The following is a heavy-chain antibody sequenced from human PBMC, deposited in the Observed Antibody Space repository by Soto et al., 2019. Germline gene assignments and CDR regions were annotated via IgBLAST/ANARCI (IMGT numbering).Heavy chain of an antibody. CDR1: GDSVSSNSAT. CDR3: ARGSYFDY. V-gene: IGHV6-1*01. Sequence: PSQTLSLTCAVSGDSVSSNSATWNWFRQSPSRGLEWLGRTYYRSKYYIEYAVSVESRITINPDTSKNQFSLQLNSVTPEDTAIYYCARGSYFDYWGQGTLVTVSS. CDR2: TYYRSKYYI. J-gene: IGHJ4*02.